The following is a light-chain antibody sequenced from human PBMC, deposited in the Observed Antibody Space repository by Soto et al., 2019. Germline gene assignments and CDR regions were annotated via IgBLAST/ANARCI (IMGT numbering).Light chain of an antibody. CDR1: QDIGND. CDR3: LQDYNYPRT. J-gene: IGKJ1*01. Sequence: IQMTQSPSSMSASVGDRVTITCRASQDIGNDLGWYQQKPGKAPRLLISTASTLESGVPARFSGSGSGTHFILTFSSLQPEDFATYFCLQDYNYPRTFGQGTQVEI. CDR2: TAS. V-gene: IGKV1-6*01.